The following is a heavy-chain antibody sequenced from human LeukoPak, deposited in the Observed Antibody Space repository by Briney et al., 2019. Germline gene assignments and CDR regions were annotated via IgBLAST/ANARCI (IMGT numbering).Heavy chain of an antibody. CDR3: ARADYSRAN. Sequence: GGSLRLSCAASGFTFSSYAMHWVRQAPGKGLEWVAVISYDGSSKYYADSVKGRFTISRDNSKNTLYLQMNSLRAEDTAVYYCARADYSRANWGQGTLVTVSS. CDR2: ISYDGSSK. CDR1: GFTFSSYA. J-gene: IGHJ4*02. V-gene: IGHV3-30-3*01. D-gene: IGHD4-11*01.